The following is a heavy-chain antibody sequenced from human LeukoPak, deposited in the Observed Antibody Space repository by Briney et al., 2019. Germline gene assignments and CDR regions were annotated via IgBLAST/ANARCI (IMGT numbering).Heavy chain of an antibody. V-gene: IGHV4-39*07. CDR2: IYYSGST. CDR1: GGSISSSSYY. CDR3: ATYFDWLLRKKYYFDY. J-gene: IGHJ4*02. Sequence: PSETLSLTCTVSGGSISSSSYYWGWIRQPPGKGLEWIGSIYYSGSTYYNPSLKSRVTISVDTSKNQFSLKLSSVTAADTAVYYCATYFDWLLRKKYYFDYWGQGTLVTVSS. D-gene: IGHD3-9*01.